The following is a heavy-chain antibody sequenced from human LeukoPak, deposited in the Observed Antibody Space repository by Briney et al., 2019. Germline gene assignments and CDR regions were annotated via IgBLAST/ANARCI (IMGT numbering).Heavy chain of an antibody. Sequence: GASVKVSCKASGGTFSSYAISWVRQAPGQGLEWMGRIIPIFGTANYAQKFQGRVTITTDESTSTAYMELSSLRSEDTGVYYCARAPYYYDSSGYDDYWGQGTLVTVSS. CDR2: IIPIFGTA. J-gene: IGHJ4*02. D-gene: IGHD3-22*01. V-gene: IGHV1-69*05. CDR3: ARAPYYYDSSGYDDY. CDR1: GGTFSSYA.